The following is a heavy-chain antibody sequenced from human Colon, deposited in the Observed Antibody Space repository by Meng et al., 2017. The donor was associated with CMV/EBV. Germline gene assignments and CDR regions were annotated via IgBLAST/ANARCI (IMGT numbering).Heavy chain of an antibody. CDR1: GSTFTRYV. J-gene: IGHJ4*02. CDR2: IVPLFATT. V-gene: IGHV1-69*12. D-gene: IGHD3-3*01. Sequence: QGHLVESGADVRTPGSSVRVSCKASGSTFTRYVISWVRRAPGQGLEWMGQIVPLFATTNYARKFQARVTITADESTGTTYMELNSLRADDTALYSCAEVLSWSGYESFFDYWGQGTLVTVSS. CDR3: AEVLSWSGYESFFDY.